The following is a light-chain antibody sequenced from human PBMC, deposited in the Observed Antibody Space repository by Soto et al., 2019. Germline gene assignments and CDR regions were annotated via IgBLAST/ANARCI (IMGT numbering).Light chain of an antibody. J-gene: IGKJ1*01. Sequence: EIVLTQSPGTLSLSPGERATLCCRASQSVSSSYLAWYQQKPGQAPRLLIYGASSRATGIPDRFSGSGSGTDFTLTISRLEPEDFAAYYCQQYGSSPWTFGQGTKVDIK. CDR1: QSVSSSY. CDR3: QQYGSSPWT. CDR2: GAS. V-gene: IGKV3-20*01.